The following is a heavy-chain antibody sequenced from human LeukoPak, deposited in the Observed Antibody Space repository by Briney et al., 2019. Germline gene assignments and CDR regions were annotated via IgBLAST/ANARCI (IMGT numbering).Heavy chain of an antibody. CDR2: IYSGGST. J-gene: IGHJ4*02. D-gene: IGHD6-13*01. CDR1: GFTVSSNY. CDR3: ARDFSSSWSCFDY. V-gene: IGHV3-53*01. Sequence: GGSLRLSCAASGFTVSSNYMSWVRQAPGKGLEWVSVIYSGGSTYYADSVKGRLTISRDNAKNSLYLQMNSLRAEDTALYYCARDFSSSWSCFDYWGQGTLVTVSS.